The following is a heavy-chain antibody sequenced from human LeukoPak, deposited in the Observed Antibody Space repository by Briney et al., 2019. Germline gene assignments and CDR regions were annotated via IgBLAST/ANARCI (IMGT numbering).Heavy chain of an antibody. CDR3: ARETSGSYPYYFDY. CDR1: GFTFSSYG. D-gene: IGHD1-26*01. J-gene: IGHJ4*02. V-gene: IGHV3-30*03. CDR2: ISYDGSNK. Sequence: GGSLRLSCAASGFTFSSYGMHWVRQAPGKGLEWVAVISYDGSNKYYADSVKGRFTISRDNSKNTLYLQMNSLRAEDTAVYYCARETSGSYPYYFDYWGQGTLVTVSS.